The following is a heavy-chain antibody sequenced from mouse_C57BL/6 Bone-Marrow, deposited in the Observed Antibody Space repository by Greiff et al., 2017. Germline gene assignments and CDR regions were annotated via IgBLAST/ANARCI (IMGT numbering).Heavy chain of an antibody. J-gene: IGHJ4*01. CDR3: ARNFYYGYGYYAMDY. D-gene: IGHD2-2*01. CDR1: GFSLTSYG. V-gene: IGHV2-2*01. CDR2: IWSGGST. Sequence: VQLVESGPGLVQPSQSLSITCTVSGFSLTSYGVHWVRQSPGKGLEWLGVIWSGGSTDYNAAFISRLSISKDNSKSQVFFKMNSLQADDKAIYYCARNFYYGYGYYAMDYWGQGTSVTVSS.